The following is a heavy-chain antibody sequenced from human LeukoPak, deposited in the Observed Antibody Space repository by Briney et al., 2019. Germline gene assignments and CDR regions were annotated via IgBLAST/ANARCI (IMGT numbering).Heavy chain of an antibody. D-gene: IGHD3-22*01. CDR3: ATPLDYYDRSDSHQGGD. J-gene: IGHJ4*02. CDR2: IKQDGSDY. Sequence: GGSLRLSCAASGFTFSTYWMTWVRQAPGKGLEWVANIKQDGSDYNYVDSVKGRFTISRDNGKKSLFLQMNSLRAEDTAVYYCATPLDYYDRSDSHQGGDWGQGTLVTVSS. CDR1: GFTFSTYW. V-gene: IGHV3-7*03.